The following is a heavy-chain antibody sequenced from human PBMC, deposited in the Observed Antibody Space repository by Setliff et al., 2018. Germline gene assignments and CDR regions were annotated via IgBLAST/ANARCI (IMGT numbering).Heavy chain of an antibody. CDR3: ARDVFPYHYEGAFDI. CDR2: INPSSGRT. V-gene: IGHV1-46*01. CDR1: GYTFTSHY. Sequence: ASVKISCKASGYTFTSHYMHWVRQAPGLGLEWMGTINPSSGRTSYAQKFQGRVTMTRDTSTSTVYMDMSSLRSEDTAVYYCARDVFPYHYEGAFDIWGQGTMVTVSS. D-gene: IGHD3-22*01. J-gene: IGHJ3*02.